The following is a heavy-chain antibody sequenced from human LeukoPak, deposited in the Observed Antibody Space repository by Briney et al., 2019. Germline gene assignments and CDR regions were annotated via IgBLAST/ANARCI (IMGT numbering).Heavy chain of an antibody. CDR3: AKVGKDGIDI. V-gene: IGHV3-9*01. Sequence: GGSLRLSCAASGFTVSSNYMSWVRQAPGKGLEWVSGISWNSGSIGYADSVKGRFTISRDNAKNSLYLQMNSLRAEDTALYYCAKVGKDGIDIWGQGTMVTVSS. D-gene: IGHD1-26*01. CDR2: ISWNSGSI. J-gene: IGHJ3*02. CDR1: GFTVSSNY.